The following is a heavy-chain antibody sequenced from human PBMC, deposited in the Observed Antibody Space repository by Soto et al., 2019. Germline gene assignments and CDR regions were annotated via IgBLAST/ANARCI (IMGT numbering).Heavy chain of an antibody. CDR3: ARLLSDLDY. CDR2: ISPNSGDT. CDR1: GYTFTGYY. J-gene: IGHJ4*02. V-gene: IGHV1-2*02. Sequence: QVQMVQSGADIKKTGASVKVSCKASGYTFTGYYMHWVRQAPGQGLEWMGWISPNSGDTNYAQRFQGRVTMTRDTSISTAYLELSRLRSDDTAVYYCARLLSDLDYWGQGTLVTVSS.